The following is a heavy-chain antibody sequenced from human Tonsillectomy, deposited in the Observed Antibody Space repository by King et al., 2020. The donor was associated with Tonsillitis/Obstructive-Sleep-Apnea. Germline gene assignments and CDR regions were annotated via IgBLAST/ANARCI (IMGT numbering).Heavy chain of an antibody. Sequence: VQLVQSGGGVVQPGRSLRLSCAASGFTFSSYAMHWVRQAPGKGLEWVAVISYDGSNKYYADSVKGRFTISRDNSKNTLYLQMNSLRVEDMALYYCARGNYDYGYYYMDVWGKGTTVTVSS. D-gene: IGHD1-7*01. CDR2: ISYDGSNK. CDR1: GFTFSSYA. J-gene: IGHJ6*03. V-gene: IGHV3-30*01. CDR3: ARGNYDYGYYYMDV.